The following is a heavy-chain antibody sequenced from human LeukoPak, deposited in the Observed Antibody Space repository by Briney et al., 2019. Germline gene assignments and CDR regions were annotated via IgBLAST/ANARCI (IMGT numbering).Heavy chain of an antibody. CDR1: GGSVSSGSYY. CDR3: ARDGDGGAFDI. J-gene: IGHJ3*02. V-gene: IGHV4-61*01. Sequence: SSETLSLTCTVSGGSVSSGSYYWSWIRQPPGKGLEWIGYIYYSGSTNYNPSLKSRVTISVDTSKNQFSLKLSSVTAADTAVYYCARDGDGGAFDIWGQGTMVTVSS. D-gene: IGHD7-27*01. CDR2: IYYSGST.